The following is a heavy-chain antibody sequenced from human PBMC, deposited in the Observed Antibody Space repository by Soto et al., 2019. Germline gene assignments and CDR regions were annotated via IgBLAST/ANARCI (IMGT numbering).Heavy chain of an antibody. CDR1: GGSISSGDYY. J-gene: IGHJ5*02. CDR3: ARERPDGSRLDP. D-gene: IGHD6-13*01. V-gene: IGHV4-30-4*01. Sequence: QVQLQESGPGLVKPSQTLSLTCTVSGGSISSGDYYWSWIRQPPGKGLEWIGYIYYSGSTYYNPSLTSRVXXXVXXSKNQFSLKLSSVTAADTAVYSCARERPDGSRLDPWGQGTLVTVSS. CDR2: IYYSGST.